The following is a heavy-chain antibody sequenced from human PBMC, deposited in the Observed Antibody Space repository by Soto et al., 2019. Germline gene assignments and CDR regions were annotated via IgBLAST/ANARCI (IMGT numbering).Heavy chain of an antibody. D-gene: IGHD6-13*01. Sequence: GGSLRLSCAASGFAFDDYVMHWVRQPPGRGLAWVSGITWNGGTIRYVDSVKGRFTISRDNAENSLYLQMNSLRPEDTAVYYCAKGGSAALIAPSGRDNWFDPWGQGTQVTVSS. CDR3: AKGGSAALIAPSGRDNWFDP. CDR1: GFAFDDYV. J-gene: IGHJ5*02. CDR2: ITWNGGTI. V-gene: IGHV3-9*01.